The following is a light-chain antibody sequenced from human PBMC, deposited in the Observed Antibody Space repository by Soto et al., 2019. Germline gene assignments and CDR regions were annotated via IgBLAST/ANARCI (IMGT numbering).Light chain of an antibody. CDR2: DAS. CDR1: QSLNHY. J-gene: IGKJ1*01. Sequence: DIQITQSPSTMSASVGDRVTITCPARQSLNHYSAWYQQKPGEAPKLLIYDASTLERGVPSRFSGTGSGKEFTLTISSLPPDDFATYYCQQYNRYWTVGQGTQVEIK. V-gene: IGKV1-5*01. CDR3: QQYNRYWT.